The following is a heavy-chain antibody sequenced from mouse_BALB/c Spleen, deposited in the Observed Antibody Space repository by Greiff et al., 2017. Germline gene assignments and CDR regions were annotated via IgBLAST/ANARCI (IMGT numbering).Heavy chain of an antibody. CDR2: ISSGGST. J-gene: IGHJ1*01. Sequence: EVQLVESGGGLVKPGGSLKLSCAASGFTFSSYAMSWVRQTPEKRLEWVASISSGGSTYYPDSVKGRFTISRDNARNILYLQMSSLRSEDTAMYYCARGGGYYDYDGYFDVWGAGTTVTVSS. CDR3: ARGGGYYDYDGYFDV. CDR1: GFTFSSYA. D-gene: IGHD2-4*01. V-gene: IGHV5-6-5*01.